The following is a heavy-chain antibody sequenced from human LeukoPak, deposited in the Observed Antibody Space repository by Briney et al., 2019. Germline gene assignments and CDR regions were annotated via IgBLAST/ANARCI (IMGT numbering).Heavy chain of an antibody. V-gene: IGHV3-9*01. Sequence: PGRSLRLSCAASGFTFDDYAMHWVRQAPGKGLEWVSGISWNSGSIGYADSVKGRFTVSRDNAKNSLYLQMNSLRAEDTALYYYAKDIGEVHWGQGTLVTVSS. CDR1: GFTFDDYA. J-gene: IGHJ4*02. CDR3: AKDIGEVH. D-gene: IGHD3-10*01. CDR2: ISWNSGSI.